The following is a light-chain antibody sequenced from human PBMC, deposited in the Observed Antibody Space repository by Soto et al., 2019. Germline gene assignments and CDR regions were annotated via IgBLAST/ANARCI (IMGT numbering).Light chain of an antibody. V-gene: IGKV3-20*01. J-gene: IGKJ4*01. CDR2: DVS. CDR3: QQYNSPLT. Sequence: EIVLMQSPGTLSLSPGERATLSCRASQTMTRAYVAWYQQRFGQAPRLLIYDVSRRATGIPDRFSGSGSGTDFTLTINRLETEDSAMYYCQQYNSPLTFGGGTKVEIK. CDR1: QTMTRAY.